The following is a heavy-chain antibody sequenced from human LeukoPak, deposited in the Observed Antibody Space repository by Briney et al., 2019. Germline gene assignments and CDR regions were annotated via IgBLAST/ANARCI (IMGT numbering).Heavy chain of an antibody. J-gene: IGHJ4*02. Sequence: GGSLRLSCAASGFTFSNAWMSWVRQAPGKGLEWVARVKSMIDGETVDYAEPVKGRFTISRDDSINKLYLQMDTLKTEDTAVYYCTTLGVLDLPWGQGTLVTVSS. D-gene: IGHD3-3*01. CDR2: VKSMIDGETV. V-gene: IGHV3-15*01. CDR3: TTLGVLDLP. CDR1: GFTFSNAW.